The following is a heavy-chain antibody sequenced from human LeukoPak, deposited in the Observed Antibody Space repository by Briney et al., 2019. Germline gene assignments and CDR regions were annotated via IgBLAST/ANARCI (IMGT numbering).Heavy chain of an antibody. D-gene: IGHD6-13*01. Sequence: PGGSLRLSCAASGFTFSSHAMNWVRHAPGKGREWASVISGSGGSTRYADSVKGRLTISRDNSKNTLYLQMHSLRAEDTAGYYCAKVGPIEQQLARIDYWGQGTLVIVSS. CDR3: AKVGPIEQQLARIDY. J-gene: IGHJ4*02. V-gene: IGHV3-23*01. CDR2: ISGSGGST. CDR1: GFTFSSHA.